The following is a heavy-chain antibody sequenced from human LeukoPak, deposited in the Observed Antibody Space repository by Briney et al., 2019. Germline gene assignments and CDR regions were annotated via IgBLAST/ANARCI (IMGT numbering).Heavy chain of an antibody. CDR2: ISWNSGSI. J-gene: IGHJ3*02. CDR1: GFTFDDYA. D-gene: IGHD3-10*01. Sequence: GGSLRLSCAASGFTFDDYAMHWVRQAPGKGLEWVSGISWNSGSIGYADSVKGRFTISRDNAKNSLYLQMNSLRAEDMALYYCANLRGIWGQGTMVTVSS. V-gene: IGHV3-9*03. CDR3: ANLRGI.